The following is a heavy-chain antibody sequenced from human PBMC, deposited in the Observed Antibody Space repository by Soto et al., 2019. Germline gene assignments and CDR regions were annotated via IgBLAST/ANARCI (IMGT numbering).Heavy chain of an antibody. V-gene: IGHV4-59*01. CDR1: GGSISSYY. D-gene: IGHD2-15*01. CDR3: ARTGGGGSSKNWFDP. J-gene: IGHJ5*02. Sequence: SETLSLTCTVSGGSISSYYWSWIRQPPGKGLEWIGYIYYSGSTNYNPSLKSRVTISVDTSKNQFSLKLSSVTAADTAVYYCARTGGGGSSKNWFDPWGQGTLVTVSS. CDR2: IYYSGST.